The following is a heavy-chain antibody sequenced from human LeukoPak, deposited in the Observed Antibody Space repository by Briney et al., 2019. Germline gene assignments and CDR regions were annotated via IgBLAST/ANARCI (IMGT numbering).Heavy chain of an antibody. J-gene: IGHJ4*02. CDR2: ISSNGGST. V-gene: IGHV3-64*01. CDR3: ARSPGFDY. CDR1: GFTFSSYA. Sequence: PGGSLRLSCAASGFTFSSYAMHWVRQAPGKGLEYVSAISSNGGSTYYANSVKGRFTISRDNSKNTLYLQMGSLRAEDMAVYSCARSPGFDYWGQGTLVTVSS.